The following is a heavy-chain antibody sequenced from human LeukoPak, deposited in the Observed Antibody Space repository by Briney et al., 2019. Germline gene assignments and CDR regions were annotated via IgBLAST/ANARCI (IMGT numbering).Heavy chain of an antibody. CDR3: ARDLSESVPL. CDR2: IYFSGST. CDR1: GGSFRSYY. J-gene: IGHJ4*02. D-gene: IGHD6-6*01. V-gene: IGHV4-4*07. Sequence: SETLSLTCTVSGGSFRSYYWSWIRQPAGKGLEWIGRIYFSGSTNYNPSLKSRVTMSVDTSKNQFSLKLSSVAAADTAVYYCARDLSESVPLWGQGTLVTVSS.